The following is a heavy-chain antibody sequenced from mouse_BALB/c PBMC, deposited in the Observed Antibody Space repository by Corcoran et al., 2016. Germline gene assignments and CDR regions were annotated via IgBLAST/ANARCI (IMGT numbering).Heavy chain of an antibody. D-gene: IGHD2-3*01. V-gene: IGHV1-81*01. J-gene: IGHJ3*01. Sequence: QVQLQQSGPELVKPGASVKLSCKVSGYPFTDYVIRWVKQRTGQGLEWSGEIYPGSGSTYYNEKFKGKATLTADKSSNTAYMQLSSLTSEDSAVYFCARWLLKWFAYWGQGTLVTVS. CDR3: ARWLLKWFAY. CDR1: GYPFTDYV. CDR2: IYPGSGST.